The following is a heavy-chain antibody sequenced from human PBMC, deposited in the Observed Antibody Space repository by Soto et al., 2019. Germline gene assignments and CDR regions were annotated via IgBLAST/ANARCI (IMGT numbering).Heavy chain of an antibody. V-gene: IGHV5-51*01. CDR3: ARHQGEQSAFDI. CDR1: GYDFTFYW. D-gene: IGHD3-16*01. Sequence: EVQLVQSGAQVKKPGESLMISCEASGYDFTFYWIGWVRQWPGQGLEWMGILYPDESDTRYSPCFQGQVTISAAKSITTAVLQWSSLEASDTGMYYCARHQGEQSAFDIWGQGTMVTVSS. CDR2: LYPDESDT. J-gene: IGHJ3*02.